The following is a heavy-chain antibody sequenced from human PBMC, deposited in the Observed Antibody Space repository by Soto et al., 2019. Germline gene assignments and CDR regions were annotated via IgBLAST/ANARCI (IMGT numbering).Heavy chain of an antibody. J-gene: IGHJ4*02. CDR3: TIVRVADSALDH. V-gene: IGHV3-30*02. CDR2: MSYDGSDT. Sequence: PGGSLRLSCVGSGFIFSNNGMHWVRQTPGKGLEWVAFMSYDGSDTFYADSVKGRFTISRDKSKNTLVLHMSNLRAEDTAMYYCTIVRVADSALDHWGQGTLVTVSS. D-gene: IGHD3-10*02. CDR1: GFIFSNNG.